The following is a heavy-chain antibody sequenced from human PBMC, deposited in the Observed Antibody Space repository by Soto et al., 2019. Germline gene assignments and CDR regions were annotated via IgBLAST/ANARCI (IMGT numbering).Heavy chain of an antibody. CDR1: GFTFSSYS. J-gene: IGHJ4*02. Sequence: LRLSCAASGFTFSSYSMNWVRQAPGKGLEWVSSISSSSSYIYYADSVKGRFTISRDNAKNSLYLQMNSLRAEDTAVYYCARPPTTVTTNYLDYWGQGTLVTVSS. CDR3: ARPPTTVTTNYLDY. V-gene: IGHV3-21*01. CDR2: ISSSSSYI. D-gene: IGHD4-17*01.